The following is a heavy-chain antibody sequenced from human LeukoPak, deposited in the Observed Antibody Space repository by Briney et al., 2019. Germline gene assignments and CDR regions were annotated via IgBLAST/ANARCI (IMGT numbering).Heavy chain of an antibody. Sequence: GGSLRLSCAASGFTVSSNYMSWVRQAPGKGLEWVSYISSSSSTIYYADSVKGRFTISRDNAKNSLYLQMNSLRAEDTAVYYCARDGPPFDPWGQGTLVTVSS. V-gene: IGHV3-48*01. CDR2: ISSSSSTI. CDR1: GFTVSSNY. J-gene: IGHJ5*02. CDR3: ARDGPPFDP.